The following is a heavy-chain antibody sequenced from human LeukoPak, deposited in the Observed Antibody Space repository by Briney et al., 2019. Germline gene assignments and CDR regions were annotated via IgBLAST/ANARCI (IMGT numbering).Heavy chain of an antibody. V-gene: IGHV3-7*01. CDR1: GFTLSGYW. Sequence: GGSLRLSRAAAGFTLSGYWMSWVRQARGKGLEWVANINQDGSEKYSVDSVKGRFTISRDNANKSLYLHMTSLRAEDTAVYYCARHSKGIIVVPAAPNYYYYYIDVWGKGTTVTVSS. CDR2: INQDGSEK. CDR3: ARHSKGIIVVPAAPNYYYYYIDV. J-gene: IGHJ6*03. D-gene: IGHD2-2*01.